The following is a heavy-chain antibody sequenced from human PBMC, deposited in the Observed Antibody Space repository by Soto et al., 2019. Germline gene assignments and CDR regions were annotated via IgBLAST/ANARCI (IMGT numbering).Heavy chain of an antibody. J-gene: IGHJ4*02. Sequence: TLSLTCTVSGGSISSGGYYWSWIRQHPGKGLEWIGYIYYSGSTYYNPSLKSRVTISVDTSKNQFSLKLSSVTAADTAVYYCPRHGGLWFGELVYVYWGQGTLVTVSS. V-gene: IGHV4-31*03. CDR1: GGSISSGGYY. D-gene: IGHD3-10*01. CDR3: PRHGGLWFGELVYVY. CDR2: IYYSGST.